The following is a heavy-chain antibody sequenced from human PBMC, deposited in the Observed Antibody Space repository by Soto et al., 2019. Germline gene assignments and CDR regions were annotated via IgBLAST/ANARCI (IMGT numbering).Heavy chain of an antibody. CDR1: GFTFSSYA. CDR2: ISGSGGST. J-gene: IGHJ4*02. CDR3: AKDEYSSSGERFDY. Sequence: GGSLRLSCAASGFTFSSYAMSWVRQAPGKGLEWVSAISGSGGSTYYADSVKGRFTISRDNSKSTLYLQMNSLRAEDTAVYYCAKDEYSSSGERFDYWGQGTLVTVSS. D-gene: IGHD6-13*01. V-gene: IGHV3-23*01.